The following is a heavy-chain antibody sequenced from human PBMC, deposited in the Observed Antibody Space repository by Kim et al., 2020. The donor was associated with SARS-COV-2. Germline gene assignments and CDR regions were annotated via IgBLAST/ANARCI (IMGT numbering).Heavy chain of an antibody. CDR2: ISGSGGST. V-gene: IGHV3-23*01. CDR3: AKDRGVGASGYGAFDI. D-gene: IGHD1-26*01. Sequence: GGSLRLSCAASGFTFSSYAMSWVRQAPGKGLEWVSAISGSGGSTYYADSVKGRFTISRDNSKNTLYLQMNSLRAEDTAVYYCAKDRGVGASGYGAFDIWGQGTMVTVSS. CDR1: GFTFSSYA. J-gene: IGHJ3*02.